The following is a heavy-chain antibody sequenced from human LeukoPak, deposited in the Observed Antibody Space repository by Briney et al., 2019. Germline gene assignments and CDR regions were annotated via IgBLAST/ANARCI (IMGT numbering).Heavy chain of an antibody. CDR3: ARVRMVAKRGIYGMDV. CDR2: ISYDGSNK. D-gene: IGHD5-12*01. V-gene: IGHV3-30-3*01. Sequence: QPGRSLRLSCAASGFTFSSYWMHWVRQAPGKGLEWVAVISYDGSNKYYADSVKGRFTISRDNSKNTLYLQMNSLRAEDTAVYYCARVRMVAKRGIYGMDVWGQGTTVTVSS. CDR1: GFTFSSYW. J-gene: IGHJ6*02.